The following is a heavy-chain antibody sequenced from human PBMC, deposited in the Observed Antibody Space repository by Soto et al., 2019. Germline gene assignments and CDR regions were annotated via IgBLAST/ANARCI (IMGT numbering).Heavy chain of an antibody. CDR1: GFSYSSHE. J-gene: IGHJ4*02. CDR3: AKGVWYYDSSKLDRVC. Sequence: GGSLRLSCAASGFSYSSHEMSWVRQAPGKGLEWVSGISASGGRKYYADSVKGRFTISRDNSKNTQYLQMNSLRVEDTVVYYCAKGVWYYDSSKLDRVCWGQGTLVTVPS. V-gene: IGHV3-23*01. CDR2: ISASGGRK. D-gene: IGHD3-22*01.